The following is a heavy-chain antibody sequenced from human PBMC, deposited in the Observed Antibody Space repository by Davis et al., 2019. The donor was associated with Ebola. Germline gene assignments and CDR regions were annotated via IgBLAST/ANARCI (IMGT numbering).Heavy chain of an antibody. CDR2: IYPGDSNS. CDR1: GYSFSTYW. Sequence: GESLKISCKGSGYSFSTYWIGWVRQLPGQGLEWMGIIYPGDSNSRYSPSFQGQVTLSADKSIKTAFLQWSSLKASDTAMYYCASLRRTITGMDDAFDIWGQGTMVTVSS. J-gene: IGHJ3*02. CDR3: ASLRRTITGMDDAFDI. V-gene: IGHV5-51*01. D-gene: IGHD1-20*01.